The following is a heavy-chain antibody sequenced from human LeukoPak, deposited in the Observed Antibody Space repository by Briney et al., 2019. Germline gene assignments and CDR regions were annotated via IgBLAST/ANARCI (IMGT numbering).Heavy chain of an antibody. V-gene: IGHV1-2*06. D-gene: IGHD2-15*01. CDR3: ARGYCSGGTCYLVENWFGS. CDR2: INPNSGDT. CDR1: GYTFTSYY. J-gene: IGHJ5*01. Sequence: ASVKVSCKASGYTFTSYYMYWVRQAPGQGLEWMGRINPNSGDTDYAQNFQGRVTMTRDTSISTAYMELTNLRSDDTAVYYCARGYCSGGTCYLVENWFGSWGQGTLVTVSS.